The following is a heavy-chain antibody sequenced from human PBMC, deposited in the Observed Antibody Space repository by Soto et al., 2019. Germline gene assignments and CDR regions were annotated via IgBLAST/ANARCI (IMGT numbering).Heavy chain of an antibody. CDR2: IWYDGSNK. CDR1: GLTFSSYG. Sequence: QVQLMESGGGVVQSGRSLRLSCAASGLTFSSYGMHWVRQAPGKGLEWVAVIWYDGSNKYYADSVKGRFTISRDTSKNTLYLQMNSLRVEDTAVYYCARDGNSGYATAYLDYWGQGTLVTVSS. J-gene: IGHJ4*02. V-gene: IGHV3-33*01. CDR3: ARDGNSGYATAYLDY. D-gene: IGHD5-12*01.